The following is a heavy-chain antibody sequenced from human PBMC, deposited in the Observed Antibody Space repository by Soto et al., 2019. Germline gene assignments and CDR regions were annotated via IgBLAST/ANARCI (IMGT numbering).Heavy chain of an antibody. V-gene: IGHV3-7*01. D-gene: IGHD6-6*01. J-gene: IGHJ3*02. CDR2: IKQDGSEK. CDR1: GFTFSSYW. CDR3: ARPSTPFGSSDAFDI. Sequence: GGSLRLSCAASGFTFSSYWMSWVRQAPGKGLEWVANIKQDGSEKYYVDSVKGRFTISRDNAKNSLYLQMNSLRAEDTAVYYCARPSTPFGSSDAFDIWGQGTTVTVSS.